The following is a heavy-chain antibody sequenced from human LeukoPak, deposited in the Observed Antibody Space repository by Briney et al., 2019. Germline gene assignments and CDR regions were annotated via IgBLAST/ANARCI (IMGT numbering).Heavy chain of an antibody. CDR2: INPNGGGT. CDR1: GYTFGDYY. J-gene: IGHJ4*02. CDR3: TRGFNYAFDY. D-gene: IGHD3-16*01. V-gene: IGHV1-2*06. Sequence: ASVKVSCKASGYTFGDYYIQWVRQAPGQGLEYMGHINPNGGGTNYAQNFLDRVTMTWDTSITTAYMELSSLRSDDTAMYYCTRGFNYAFDYWGRGTLVTVSS.